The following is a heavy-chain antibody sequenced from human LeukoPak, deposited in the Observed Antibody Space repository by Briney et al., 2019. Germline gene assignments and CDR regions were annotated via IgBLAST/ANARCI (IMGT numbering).Heavy chain of an antibody. CDR2: ISYDGSNN. Sequence: GGSLRLSCAASGFTFSSYAMHWVRQAPGKGLEWVAVISYDGSNNYYADSVKSRFTISRDNSENTLYLHMNSLRAEDTVVYYCARDLQGYSYGYFDYWGQGTLVTVSS. D-gene: IGHD5-18*01. J-gene: IGHJ4*02. CDR1: GFTFSSYA. V-gene: IGHV3-30-3*01. CDR3: ARDLQGYSYGYFDY.